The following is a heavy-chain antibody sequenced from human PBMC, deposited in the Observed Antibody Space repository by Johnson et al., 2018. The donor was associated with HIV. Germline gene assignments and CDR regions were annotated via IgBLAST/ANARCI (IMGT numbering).Heavy chain of an antibody. V-gene: IGHV3-66*02. CDR2: IYTDGST. J-gene: IGHJ3*02. Sequence: EVQLVESGGGVIQPGGSLRLSCAASGFAVSKNYMGWVRQAPGKGLEWVSVIYTDGSTYYADSVKGRFTISRDNSKKTLYLQMNSLRAEDTAVYYCAKTEDAFDIWGQGTMVTVSS. CDR1: GFAVSKNY. CDR3: AKTEDAFDI.